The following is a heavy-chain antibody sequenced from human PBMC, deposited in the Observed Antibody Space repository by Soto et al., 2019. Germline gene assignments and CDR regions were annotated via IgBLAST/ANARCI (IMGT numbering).Heavy chain of an antibody. CDR2: INPSAGST. J-gene: IGHJ4*02. CDR1: GYTFTSHY. D-gene: IGHD2-15*01. V-gene: IGHV1-46*01. Sequence: QVQLVQSGAEVKKTGASVRVSCKASGYTFTSHYLHWVRQAPGQGLEWVGVINPSAGSTTYAQKCRGRVTMTRDTSASTVYMELRSLSAEDTAVYYCASGRRYSGPVDYWGQGGQGTLVTVSS. CDR3: ASGRRYSGPVDYWGQ.